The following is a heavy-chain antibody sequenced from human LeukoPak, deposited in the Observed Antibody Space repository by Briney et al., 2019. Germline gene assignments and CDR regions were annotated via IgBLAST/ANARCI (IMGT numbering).Heavy chain of an antibody. Sequence: PGGSLRLSCAASGFTFSSYAMSWVRQAPGKGLEWVSALSGGGGNTNYADSVKGRFTISRDNSKHTLYLRMNSLRAEDTAVYYCAKDRTGIVGATAFDYWGQGTLVTVSS. CDR2: LSGGGGNT. V-gene: IGHV3-23*01. D-gene: IGHD1-26*01. CDR3: AKDRTGIVGATAFDY. J-gene: IGHJ4*02. CDR1: GFTFSSYA.